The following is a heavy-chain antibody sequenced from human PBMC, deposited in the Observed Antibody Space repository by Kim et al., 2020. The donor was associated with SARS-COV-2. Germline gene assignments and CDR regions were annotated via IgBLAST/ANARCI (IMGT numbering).Heavy chain of an antibody. CDR2: ISSSSSYI. V-gene: IGHV3-21*01. Sequence: GGSLRLSCAASGFTFSSYSMNWVRQAPGKGLEWVSSISSSSSYIYYADSVKGRFTISRDNAKNSLYLQMNSLRAEDTAVYYCASIRTVTTFAPWGQGTLVTVSS. CDR3: ASIRTVTTFAP. J-gene: IGHJ5*02. D-gene: IGHD4-17*01. CDR1: GFTFSSYS.